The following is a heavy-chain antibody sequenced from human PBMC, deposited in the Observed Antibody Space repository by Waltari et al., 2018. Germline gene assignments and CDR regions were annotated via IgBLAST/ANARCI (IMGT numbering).Heavy chain of an antibody. CDR1: GGTFSSYA. J-gene: IGHJ4*02. CDR2: IIPILGTA. V-gene: IGHV1-69*13. CDR3: ARGRGQTTVTIDY. Sequence: QVQLVQSGAEVKKPGSSVKVSCKASGGTFSSYAISWVRQAPGQGLEWMGGIIPILGTANYAQKIQGRGTMSADDSTSTAYMGLSSLRSEDTAVYYCARGRGQTTVTIDYWGQGTLGTVSS. D-gene: IGHD4-17*01.